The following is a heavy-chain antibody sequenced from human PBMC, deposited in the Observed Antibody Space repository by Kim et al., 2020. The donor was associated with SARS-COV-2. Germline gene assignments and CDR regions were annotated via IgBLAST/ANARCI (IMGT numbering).Heavy chain of an antibody. J-gene: IGHJ4*02. D-gene: IGHD3-22*01. CDR3: TRDGRTNYYDSSGYHDY. CDR1: GFTFGDYA. Sequence: GGSLRLSCTASGFTFGDYAMSWFRQAPGKGLEWVGFIRSKAYGGTTEYAASVKGRFTISRDDSKSIAYLQMNSLKTEDTAVYYCTRDGRTNYYDSSGYHDYWGQGTLVTVSS. CDR2: IRSKAYGGTT. V-gene: IGHV3-49*03.